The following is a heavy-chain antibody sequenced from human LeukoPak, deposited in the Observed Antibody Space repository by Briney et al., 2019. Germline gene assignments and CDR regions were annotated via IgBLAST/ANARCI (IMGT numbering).Heavy chain of an antibody. V-gene: IGHV3-21*01. D-gene: IGHD2-2*01. CDR1: GFTFSSYS. CDR2: IGSSSSYI. Sequence: GGSLRLSCAASGFTFSSYSMNWVRQAPGKGLEWVSSIGSSSSYIYYADSVKGRFTISRDNAKNSLYLQMNSLRAEDTAVYYCAREGCSSTSCYWEDAFDIWGQGTMVTVSS. J-gene: IGHJ3*02. CDR3: AREGCSSTSCYWEDAFDI.